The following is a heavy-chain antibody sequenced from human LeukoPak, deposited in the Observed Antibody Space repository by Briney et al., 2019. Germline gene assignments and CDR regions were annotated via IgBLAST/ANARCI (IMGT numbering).Heavy chain of an antibody. D-gene: IGHD6-13*01. Sequence: SETLSLTCTVSGGSISSYYWSWIRQPAGKGLEWIGYIYYSGSTNYNPSLKSRVTISVDTSKNQFSLKLSSVTAADTAVYYCARARYSSSWIDYWGQGTLVTVSS. J-gene: IGHJ4*02. CDR1: GGSISSYY. V-gene: IGHV4-59*01. CDR3: ARARYSSSWIDY. CDR2: IYYSGST.